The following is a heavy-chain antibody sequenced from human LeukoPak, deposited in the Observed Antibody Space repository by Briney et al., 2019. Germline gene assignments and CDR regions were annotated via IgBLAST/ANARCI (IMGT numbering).Heavy chain of an antibody. Sequence: GGSLRLSCAASGFTFDDYAMHWVRQAPGKGLEWVSGISWNSGSIGYADSVKGRFTISGDNAKNSLYLQMNSLRAEDTALYYCAKGKYYYDSSGYLWFDPWGQGTLVTVSS. D-gene: IGHD3-22*01. V-gene: IGHV3-9*01. CDR2: ISWNSGSI. J-gene: IGHJ5*02. CDR3: AKGKYYYDSSGYLWFDP. CDR1: GFTFDDYA.